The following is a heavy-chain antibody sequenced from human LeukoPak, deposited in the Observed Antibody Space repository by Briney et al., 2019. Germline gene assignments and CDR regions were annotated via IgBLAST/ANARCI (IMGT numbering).Heavy chain of an antibody. Sequence: SVKVSCKASGGTFSSYAISWVRQAPGQGLEWMGRIIPIFGTANYAQKFQGRVTITTDESTSTAYMELSSLRSEDTAVYYCARDEWLAAAGNWFDPWGQGTLVIVSS. CDR1: GGTFSSYA. CDR3: ARDEWLAAAGNWFDP. J-gene: IGHJ5*02. CDR2: IIPIFGTA. D-gene: IGHD6-13*01. V-gene: IGHV1-69*05.